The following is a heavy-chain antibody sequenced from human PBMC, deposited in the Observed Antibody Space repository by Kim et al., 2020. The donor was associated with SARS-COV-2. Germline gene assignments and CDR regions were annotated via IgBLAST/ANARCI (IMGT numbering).Heavy chain of an antibody. CDR3: AKGGRGWRYSFES. Sequence: ASVQGRLTISRDDSKSMLYLQMDSLKTEDTAVYCCAKGGRGWRYSFESWGQGTVVTVSS. J-gene: IGHJ4*02. D-gene: IGHD3-22*01. V-gene: IGHV3-72*01.